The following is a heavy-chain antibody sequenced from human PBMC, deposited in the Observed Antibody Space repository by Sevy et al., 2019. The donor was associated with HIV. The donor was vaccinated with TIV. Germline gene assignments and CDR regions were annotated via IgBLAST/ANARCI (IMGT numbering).Heavy chain of an antibody. CDR2: ISAYNGNT. V-gene: IGHV1-18*01. Sequence: ASVKVSCKASGYTFTSYGISWVRQAPGQGLEWMGWISAYNGNTNYAQKLQGRVTMTTDTSTSTAYMELRSLRSDDTAVYYCARDPRRFGELTLDYWGQGTLVTVSS. CDR1: GYTFTSYG. J-gene: IGHJ4*02. D-gene: IGHD3-10*01. CDR3: ARDPRRFGELTLDY.